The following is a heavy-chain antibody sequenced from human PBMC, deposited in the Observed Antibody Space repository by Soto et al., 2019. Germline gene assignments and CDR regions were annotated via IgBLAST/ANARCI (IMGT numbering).Heavy chain of an antibody. D-gene: IGHD2-8*02. J-gene: IGHJ4*02. CDR3: ARDKITGLFDY. V-gene: IGHV4-34*01. CDR2: INHSGSP. CDR1: GGSFSGYY. Sequence: QVQLQQWGAGLLKPSETLSLTCAVYGGSFSGYYWTWIRQPPGTGLEWIGEINHSGSPNYNPSLKSRVTISVDTSKNQFSLKLTSVTAADTAVYYCARDKITGLFDYWGQGTLVTVYS.